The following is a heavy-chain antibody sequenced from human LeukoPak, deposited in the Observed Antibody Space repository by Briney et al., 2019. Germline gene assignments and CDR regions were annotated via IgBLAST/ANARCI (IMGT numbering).Heavy chain of an antibody. CDR2: IIPIFGTA. D-gene: IGHD6-13*01. V-gene: IGHV1-69*13. Sequence: SVKVSCRASGGTFSNYAINWVRQAPGQGLEWMGGIIPIFGTANYAQKFQGRVTITADESTSTAYMELRSLKSEDTAMYYCARDWGMGPSSSWAWGQGTLVTVSS. CDR3: ARDWGMGPSSSWA. CDR1: GGTFSNYA. J-gene: IGHJ5*02.